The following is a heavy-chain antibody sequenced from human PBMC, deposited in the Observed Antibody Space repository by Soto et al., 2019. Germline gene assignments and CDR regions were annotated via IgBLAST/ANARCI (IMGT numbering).Heavy chain of an antibody. CDR1: GGSFSGYY. V-gene: IGHV4-34*01. D-gene: IGHD6-13*01. CDR2: INHSGST. Sequence: SETLSLTCAVYGGSFSGYYWSWIRQPPGKGLEWIGEINHSGSTNYNPSLKSRVTISVDTSKNQFSLKLSSVTAADTAVYYCAAAGYYYYGMDVWGQGXTGTV. J-gene: IGHJ6*02. CDR3: AAAGYYYYGMDV.